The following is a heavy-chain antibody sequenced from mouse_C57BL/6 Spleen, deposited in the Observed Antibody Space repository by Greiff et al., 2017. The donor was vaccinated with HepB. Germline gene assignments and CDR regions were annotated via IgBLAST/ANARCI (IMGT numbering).Heavy chain of an antibody. V-gene: IGHV1-22*01. CDR1: GYTFTDYN. CDR2: INPNNGGT. CDR3: ARRGWLFDY. J-gene: IGHJ2*01. Sequence: EVKLMESGPELVKPGASVKMSCKASGYTFTDYNMHWVKQSHGKSLEWIGYINPNNGGTSYNQKFKGKATLTVNKSSSTAYMELRSLTSEDSAVYFCARRGWLFDYWGQGTTLTVSS. D-gene: IGHD3-3*01.